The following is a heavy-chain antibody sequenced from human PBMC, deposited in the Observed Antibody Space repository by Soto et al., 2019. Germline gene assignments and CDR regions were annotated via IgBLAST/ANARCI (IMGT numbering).Heavy chain of an antibody. CDR1: GFAFSDYV. CDR3: AKWLWSGIYYCDY. J-gene: IGHJ4*02. D-gene: IGHD3-3*01. Sequence: EVQLLESGGGLVQPGGSLRLSCAASGFAFSDYVMSWVRQAPGKGPEWVSLVDSSGRTYYTDSVKGRFTVSRDNSENTVYLQMNSLRAEDTAVYYCAKWLWSGIYYCDYWGQGTLVTVSS. CDR2: VDSSGRT. V-gene: IGHV3-23*01.